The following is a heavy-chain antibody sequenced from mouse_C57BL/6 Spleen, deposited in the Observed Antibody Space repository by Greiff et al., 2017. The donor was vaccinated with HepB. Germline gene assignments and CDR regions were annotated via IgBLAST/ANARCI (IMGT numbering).Heavy chain of an antibody. Sequence: EVKLMESGPELVKPGASVKISCKASGYSFTDYNMNWVKQSNGKSLEWIGVINPNYGTTSYNQKFKGKATLTVDQSSSTAYMQLNSLTSEDSAVYYCARSYGNYVNAMDYWGQGTSVTVSS. CDR3: ARSYGNYVNAMDY. J-gene: IGHJ4*01. CDR1: GYSFTDYN. CDR2: INPNYGTT. D-gene: IGHD2-1*01. V-gene: IGHV1-39*01.